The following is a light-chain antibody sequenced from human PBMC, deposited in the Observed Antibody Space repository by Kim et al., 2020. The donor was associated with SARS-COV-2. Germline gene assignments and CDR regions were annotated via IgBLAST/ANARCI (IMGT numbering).Light chain of an antibody. CDR1: QSVSNN. V-gene: IGKV3-15*01. J-gene: IGKJ2*01. CDR2: GAS. CDR3: QQYKNWIREYT. Sequence: PGESATLSRGASQSVSNNLAWYQQKPGQAPKPLIHGASTRATGIPARFSGSGFGTEFTLTISSLQSEDFAVYYCQQYKNWIREYTFGQGTKLEI.